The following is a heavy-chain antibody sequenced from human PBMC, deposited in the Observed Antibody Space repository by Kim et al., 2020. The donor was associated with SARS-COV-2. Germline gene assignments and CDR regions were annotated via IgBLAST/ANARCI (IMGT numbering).Heavy chain of an antibody. J-gene: IGHJ6*02. D-gene: IGHD3-22*01. CDR3: AKFMGSMMSTRGIDV. V-gene: IGHV3-23*01. Sequence: ADSVKGRFTISRDNSKSMLYLQIDSLRAEDTAVYYCAKFMGSMMSTRGIDVWGQGTTVTVSS.